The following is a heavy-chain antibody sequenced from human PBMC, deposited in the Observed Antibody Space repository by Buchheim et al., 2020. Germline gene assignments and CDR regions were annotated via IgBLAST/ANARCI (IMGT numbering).Heavy chain of an antibody. J-gene: IGHJ4*02. V-gene: IGHV4-4*02. D-gene: IGHD3-16*01. CDR2: IYHSGST. CDR3: ARVSAQLGAFDY. Sequence: QVQLQESGPGLVKPSGTLSLTCAVSGDSISSDNWWTWVRQPPGKGLEWIGYIYHSGSTNYNPSLKSRVTISVDNSKNQFFPKLSSVTAADTAMYYCARVSAQLGAFDYWGQGTL. CDR1: GDSISSDNW.